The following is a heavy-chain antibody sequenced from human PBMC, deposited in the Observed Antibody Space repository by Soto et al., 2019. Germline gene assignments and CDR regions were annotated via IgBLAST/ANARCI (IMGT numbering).Heavy chain of an antibody. CDR1: GFTFSNYG. CDR2: ISYHGSDK. J-gene: IGHJ4*02. D-gene: IGHD4-17*01. CDR3: AKDHLTTTVTTVGY. Sequence: QVQLVESGGGVVQPGRSLRLSCAASGFTFSNYGMQWVRQAPGKGLEWVAVISYHGSDKYYADSVKGRFTISRDNSKNTLYLQMDSLRAEDTAVYYCAKDHLTTTVTTVGYWGQGPLVTVSS. V-gene: IGHV3-30*18.